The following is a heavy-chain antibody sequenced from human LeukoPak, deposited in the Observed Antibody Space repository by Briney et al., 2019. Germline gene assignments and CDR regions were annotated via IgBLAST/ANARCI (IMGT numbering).Heavy chain of an antibody. J-gene: IGHJ6*02. V-gene: IGHV3-74*01. D-gene: IGHD1-14*01. Sequence: GGSLRLSCAASGSTFSTYWMHWVRQAPGKGLVWVSRINGDGSGTSYADSAKGRFTISRDNAKNTLYLEMNSLRAEDTAVYYCARDRNYAMDVWGQGTTVTVSS. CDR3: ARDRNYAMDV. CDR2: INGDGSGT. CDR1: GSTFSTYW.